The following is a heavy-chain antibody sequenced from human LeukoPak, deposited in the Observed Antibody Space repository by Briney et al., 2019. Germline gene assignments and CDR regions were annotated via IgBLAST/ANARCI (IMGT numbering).Heavy chain of an antibody. J-gene: IGHJ4*02. CDR2: IIPIFGTA. D-gene: IGHD2-2*01. CDR3: ARDYCSSTSCLFDY. V-gene: IGHV1-69*05. Sequence: ASVKVSCKASGGTFSSYAISWVRQAPGQGLEWMGGIIPIFGTANYAQKFQGRVTMTRDTSISTAYMELSRLRSDDTAVYYCARDYCSSTSCLFDYWGQGTLVTVSS. CDR1: GGTFSSYA.